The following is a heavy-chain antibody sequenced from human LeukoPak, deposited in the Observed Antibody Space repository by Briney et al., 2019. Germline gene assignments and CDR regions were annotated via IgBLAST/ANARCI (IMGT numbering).Heavy chain of an antibody. D-gene: IGHD3-3*01. J-gene: IGHJ6*03. Sequence: SQTLSLTCTVSGGSISSGSYYWSWIRQPPGKGLEWIGEINHSGSTNYNPSLKSRVTISVDTSKNQFSLKLSSVTAADTAVYYCARGVVIMPYYYYYMDVWGKGTTVTVSS. CDR1: GGSISSGSYY. CDR2: INHSGST. CDR3: ARGVVIMPYYYYYMDV. V-gene: IGHV4-39*07.